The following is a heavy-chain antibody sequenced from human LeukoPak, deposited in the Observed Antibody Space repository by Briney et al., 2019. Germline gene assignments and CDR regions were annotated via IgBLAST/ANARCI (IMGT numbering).Heavy chain of an antibody. V-gene: IGHV3-30*18. J-gene: IGHJ4*02. Sequence: GGSLRLSCAASGFTFSSYGMHWVRQAPGKGLEWVAVISYDGSNKYYADSVKGRFTISRDNSKNTLYLQMNSLRAEDTAVYYCANLCGSYDYWGQGTLVTVSS. D-gene: IGHD3-16*01. CDR2: ISYDGSNK. CDR3: ANLCGSYDY. CDR1: GFTFSSYG.